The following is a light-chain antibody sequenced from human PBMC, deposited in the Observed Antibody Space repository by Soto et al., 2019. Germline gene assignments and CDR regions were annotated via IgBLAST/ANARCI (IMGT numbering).Light chain of an antibody. V-gene: IGLV6-57*01. J-gene: IGLJ2*01. Sequence: NFMLTQPNSVSESPGKTVTISCTRSSGSIVSNYVQWYQQRPGSSPTTVIYEDNYRPSGVPDRFSGSVDSSSNSASLTISGLKTEDEADYYCQSYDSSNLVFGGGTKVTVL. CDR1: SGSIVSNY. CDR3: QSYDSSNLV. CDR2: EDN.